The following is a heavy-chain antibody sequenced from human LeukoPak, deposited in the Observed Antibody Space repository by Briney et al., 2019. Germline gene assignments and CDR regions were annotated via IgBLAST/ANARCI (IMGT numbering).Heavy chain of an antibody. CDR1: GDSVSSNSDA. CDR2: TYYRSKWYY. CDR3: ARDPVGGSTIFDY. D-gene: IGHD1-26*01. V-gene: IGHV6-1*01. J-gene: IGHJ4*02. Sequence: SQTLSLTCAISGDSVSSNSDAWNWIRQSPSRGLERLGRTYYRSKWYYDYAVAVKSRISINPDTSKNQFSLQLSSVTPEDTAVYYCARDPVGGSTIFDYWGQGTLVTVSS.